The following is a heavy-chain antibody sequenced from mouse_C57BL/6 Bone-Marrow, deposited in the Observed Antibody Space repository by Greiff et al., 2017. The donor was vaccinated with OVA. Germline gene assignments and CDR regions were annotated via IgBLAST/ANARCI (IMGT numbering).Heavy chain of an antibody. CDR2: IDPENGDT. CDR1: GFNIKDDY. CDR3: TTPNSNYVGARDY. V-gene: IGHV14-4*01. Sequence: EVQRVESGAELVRPGASVKLSCTASGFNIKDDYMHWVKQRPEQGLEWIGWIDPENGDTEYASKFQGKATITADTSSNTAYLPLSSLTSEDTAVYYCTTPNSNYVGARDYGGQGTSVTVSA. D-gene: IGHD2-5*01. J-gene: IGHJ4*01.